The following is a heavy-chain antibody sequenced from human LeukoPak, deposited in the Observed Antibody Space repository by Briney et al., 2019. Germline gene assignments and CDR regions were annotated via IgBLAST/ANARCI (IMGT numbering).Heavy chain of an antibody. CDR2: ISGYNGNT. D-gene: IGHD2-2*01. CDR1: GYRFTSYG. Sequence: GASVKVSCKASGYRFTSYGISWVRQAPGQGLEWMGWISGYNGNTNYARKLQGRVTMTTDTSTSTAYMELRSLRSDDTAVYYCAREYCSTTRCYMADYWGQGTLVTVSS. J-gene: IGHJ4*02. V-gene: IGHV1-18*01. CDR3: AREYCSTTRCYMADY.